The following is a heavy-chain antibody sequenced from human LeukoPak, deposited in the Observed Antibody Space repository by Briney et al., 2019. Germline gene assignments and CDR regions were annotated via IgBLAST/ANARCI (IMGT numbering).Heavy chain of an antibody. CDR1: GFSFSGSA. CDR2: IRNKADSYVT. V-gene: IGHV3-73*01. CDR3: ATFPPGVQLPIFELTEK. Sequence: GESLKLSCAASGFSFSGSAMHWVRQASGKGLEWVGRIRNKADSYVTTYAASVKGRFTISRDDSKNTAYLHMNSLKTEDTAVYYCATFPPGVQLPIFELTEKWGQGTLVTVSS. J-gene: IGHJ4*01. D-gene: IGHD3-3*01.